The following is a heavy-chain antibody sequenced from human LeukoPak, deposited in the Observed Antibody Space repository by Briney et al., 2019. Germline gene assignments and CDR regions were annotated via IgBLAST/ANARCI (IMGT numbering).Heavy chain of an antibody. V-gene: IGHV4-59*01. CDR3: ARGVPGYYGSGSYLAHFDY. CDR2: IYYIGTT. Sequence: PSETLSLTCTVSGDSINNYYWSWIRQPPAKGLEWIGYIYYIGTTKFNPSLKSRVTISLDTSKNQFSLKLSSVTAADTAVYYCARGVPGYYGSGSYLAHFDYWVQGTLVTVSS. CDR1: GDSINNYY. D-gene: IGHD3-10*01. J-gene: IGHJ4*02.